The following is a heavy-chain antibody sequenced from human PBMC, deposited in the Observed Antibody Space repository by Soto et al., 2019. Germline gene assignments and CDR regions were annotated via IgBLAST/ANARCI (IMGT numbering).Heavy chain of an antibody. CDR2: INPNSGGT. CDR3: AREENYYDSSGYSAWFDY. J-gene: IGHJ4*02. V-gene: IGHV1-2*04. D-gene: IGHD3-22*01. CDR1: GYTFTGYY. Sequence: ASVKVSFKASGYTFTGYYMHWVRQAPGQGLEWMGWINPNSGGTNYAQKFQGWVTMTADKSTSTAYMELSSLRSEDTAVYYCAREENYYDSSGYSAWFDYWGQGTLVTVSS.